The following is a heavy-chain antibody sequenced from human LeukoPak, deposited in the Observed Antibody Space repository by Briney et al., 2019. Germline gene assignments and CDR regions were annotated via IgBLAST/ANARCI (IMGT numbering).Heavy chain of an antibody. Sequence: GGSLRLSCAASGFNFNSYGMRWVRQAPGEGLEWVSAIIGCGGSTYYADSVKGRFTISRDNSKNTMSLKMNSLRAGDTAVYYCARDGYDFWSGYYPPFFGYWGQGTLVTVSS. CDR1: GFNFNSYG. V-gene: IGHV3-23*01. CDR2: IIGCGGST. CDR3: ARDGYDFWSGYYPPFFGY. D-gene: IGHD3-3*01. J-gene: IGHJ4*02.